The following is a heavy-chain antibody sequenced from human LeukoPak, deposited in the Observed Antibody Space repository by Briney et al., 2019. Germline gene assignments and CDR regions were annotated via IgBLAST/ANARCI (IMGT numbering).Heavy chain of an antibody. CDR1: GYTLHHYY. CDR2: NNPNRCGT. J-gene: IGHJ4*02. CDR3: ARNGGGYYYVSSGPHQLYYFDY. Sequence: ASVHVPYKASGYTLHHYYKLWVRQAPAHALEWTGWNNPNRCGTNYAQKSQGRVTMPRDMSNSTAHIEPSRQRSDDTAVYYCARNGGGYYYVSSGPHQLYYFDYWGQGTLVTGSS. V-gene: IGHV1-2*02. D-gene: IGHD3-22*01.